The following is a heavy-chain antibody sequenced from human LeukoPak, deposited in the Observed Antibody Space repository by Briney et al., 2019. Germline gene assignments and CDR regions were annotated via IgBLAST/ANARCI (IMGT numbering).Heavy chain of an antibody. J-gene: IGHJ4*02. Sequence: GRTLRPSCAASGFTSSGYAMSAGREAPGKGLERVSAISGSGGSTNYADSVKGRFTISRDNSKNTLYLQMNSLRAEDTAVYYCAKDHIVGATTIDYWGQGTLVTVSS. CDR2: ISGSGGST. CDR1: GFTSSGYA. CDR3: AKDHIVGATTIDY. D-gene: IGHD1-26*01. V-gene: IGHV3-23*01.